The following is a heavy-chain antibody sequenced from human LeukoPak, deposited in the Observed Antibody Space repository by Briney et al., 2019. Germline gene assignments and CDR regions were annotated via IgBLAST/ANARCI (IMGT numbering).Heavy chain of an antibody. CDR3: ARHSCSSSSCYYHYGMDV. D-gene: IGHD2-2*01. CDR2: IYYSGST. CDR1: GASISSYC. Sequence: SETLSLTCTVSGASISSYCWSWIRQPPGKGLEWIGYIYYSGSTNYNPSLKSRVTISVDTSKNQFSLKLSSVTAADTAVYYCARHSCSSSSCYYHYGMDVWGQGTTVTVSS. V-gene: IGHV4-59*08. J-gene: IGHJ6*02.